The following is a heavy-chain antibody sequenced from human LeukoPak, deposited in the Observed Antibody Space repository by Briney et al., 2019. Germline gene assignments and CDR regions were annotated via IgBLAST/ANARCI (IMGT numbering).Heavy chain of an antibody. J-gene: IGHJ4*02. CDR2: ISGSGGST. V-gene: IGHV3-23*01. CDR1: GFTFSSYA. D-gene: IGHD3-3*01. Sequence: GGSLRLSCAASGFTFSSYAMSWVRQAPGKGLEWVSAISGSGGSTYYADSVKGRFTISRDNSKNTLYLQMNSLRAEDTAVYYCAKVTIFGVVLYPYYFDYWGQGALVTVSS. CDR3: AKVTIFGVVLYPYYFDY.